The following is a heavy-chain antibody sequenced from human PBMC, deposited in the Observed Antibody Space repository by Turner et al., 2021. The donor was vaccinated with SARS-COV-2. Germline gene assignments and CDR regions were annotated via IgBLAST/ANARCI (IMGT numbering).Heavy chain of an antibody. V-gene: IGHV3-21*01. CDR1: GFTFSSYS. CDR2: ISSTSNYI. CDR3: ARGANGNFDY. D-gene: IGHD1-26*01. Sequence: EVQLVESGGGLVKPGGSTRLSCAASGFTFSSYSMNWVRQAPGKGLEWVSSISSTSNYIFYADSVKGRFTISRDNAKNSLYLQMNSLRVEDTAVYYCARGANGNFDYWGQGALVTVSS. J-gene: IGHJ4*02.